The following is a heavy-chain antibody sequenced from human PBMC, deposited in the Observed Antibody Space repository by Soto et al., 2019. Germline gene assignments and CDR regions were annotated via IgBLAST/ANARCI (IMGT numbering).Heavy chain of an antibody. J-gene: IGHJ4*02. V-gene: IGHV1-18*01. D-gene: IGHD2-21*01. CDR3: TREGGDNTGYYFAY. Sequence: QVQLVQSGVEVKKPGASVKVSCKTSGYTFTNYGISWVRQAPGQGLEWVGWISIYNGNTKYAQKVQGRVTMTTDTSTSTAYMELRSLRSDDTAIYDCTREGGDNTGYYFAYWGQGTLVTVSS. CDR2: ISIYNGNT. CDR1: GYTFTNYG.